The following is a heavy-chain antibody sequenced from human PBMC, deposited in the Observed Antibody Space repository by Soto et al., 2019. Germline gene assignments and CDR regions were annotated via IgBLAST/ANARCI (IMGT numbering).Heavy chain of an antibody. D-gene: IGHD6-13*01. V-gene: IGHV3-33*01. CDR3: ARAPGSLGTVATGTDY. CDR1: GFTISNFG. Sequence: QVQLGESGGGVVQPGGSLRLSCAASGFTISNFGMHWLRQAPGQGLEWVAVIWSDGTTKYYADSVKGRFTISRDNSKNTLYLQMSSLRGEDTAVYYCARAPGSLGTVATGTDYWGQGTLVTVSS. J-gene: IGHJ4*02. CDR2: IWSDGTTK.